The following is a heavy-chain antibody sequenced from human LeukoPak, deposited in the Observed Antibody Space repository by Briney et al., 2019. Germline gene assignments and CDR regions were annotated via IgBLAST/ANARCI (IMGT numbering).Heavy chain of an antibody. Sequence: ASVKVSCKASGYTFTTYGINWVRQAPGQGLEWMGWISAYDGKTNYVQKFQGRVTMTTDTSTTTAYMELRSLRSDDTAVYYCARDDCGDTCYPGGYWGQGTLVTVSS. CDR1: GYTFTTYG. V-gene: IGHV1-18*01. CDR2: ISAYDGKT. CDR3: ARDDCGDTCYPGGY. D-gene: IGHD2-21*01. J-gene: IGHJ4*02.